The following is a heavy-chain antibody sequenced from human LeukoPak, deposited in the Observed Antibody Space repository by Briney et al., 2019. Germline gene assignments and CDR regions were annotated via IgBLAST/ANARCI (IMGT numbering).Heavy chain of an antibody. CDR3: ARGHDSSGYYPFDY. D-gene: IGHD3-22*01. CDR1: GYTFTGYY. Sequence: ASVKVSFKASGYTFTGYYMHWVRQAPGQGLEWMGWINPNSGGTNYAQKFQGRVTMTRDTSISTAYMELSRLRSDDTAVYYCARGHDSSGYYPFDYWGQGTLVTVSS. V-gene: IGHV1-2*02. J-gene: IGHJ4*02. CDR2: INPNSGGT.